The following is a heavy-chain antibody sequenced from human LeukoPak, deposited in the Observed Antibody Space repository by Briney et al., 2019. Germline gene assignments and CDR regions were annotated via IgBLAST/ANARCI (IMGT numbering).Heavy chain of an antibody. V-gene: IGHV4-4*02. CDR2: IYHSGSA. D-gene: IGHD6-19*01. J-gene: IGHJ4*02. CDR3: ARGAGWYQF. CDR1: GGSISSSNW. Sequence: SETLSLTCAVSGGSISSSNWWSWVRQPPGKGLEWIGEIYHSGSANYNPSLKNRVTISVDTSRKQFSLKMSSVTAADTAVYYCARGAGWYQFWGQGTLVTVSS.